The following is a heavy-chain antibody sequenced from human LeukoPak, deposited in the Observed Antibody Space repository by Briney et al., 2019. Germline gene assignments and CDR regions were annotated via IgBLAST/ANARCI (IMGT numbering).Heavy chain of an antibody. V-gene: IGHV4-59*01. CDR3: ARTGSSGSFSDY. Sequence: SETLSLTCTVSGGSISSYYWSWIRQPPGKGLEWIGYIYYSGSTNYNPSLKSRVTISVDTSKNQFSLKLSSATTADTAVYYCARTGSSGSFSDYWGQGTLVTVSS. CDR1: GGSISSYY. D-gene: IGHD3-10*01. J-gene: IGHJ4*02. CDR2: IYYSGST.